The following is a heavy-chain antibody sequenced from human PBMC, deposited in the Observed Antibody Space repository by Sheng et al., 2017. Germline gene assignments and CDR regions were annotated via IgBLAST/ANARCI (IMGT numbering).Heavy chain of an antibody. Sequence: QVQLQQWGAGLLKPSETLSLTCAVYGGSFSGYYWSWIRQPPGKGLEWIGEINHSGSTNYNPSLKSRVTISVDTSKNQFSLKLSSVTAADTAVYYCARGPLDCSSTSCYTDYYGMDVWGQGTTVTVSS. D-gene: IGHD2-2*02. CDR2: INHSGST. V-gene: IGHV4-34*01. J-gene: IGHJ6*02. CDR1: GGSFSGYY. CDR3: ARGPLDCSSTSCYTDYYGMDV.